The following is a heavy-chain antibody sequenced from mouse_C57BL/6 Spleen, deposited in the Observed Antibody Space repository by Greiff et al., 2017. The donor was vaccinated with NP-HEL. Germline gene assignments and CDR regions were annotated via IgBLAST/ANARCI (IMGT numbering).Heavy chain of an antibody. CDR3: ARWDLDWGYYFDY. V-gene: IGHV5-17*01. J-gene: IGHJ2*01. Sequence: EVKLMESGGGLVKPGGSLKLSCAASGFTFSDYGMHWVRQAPEKGLEWVAYISSGSSTIYYADTVKGRFTISRDNAKNTLFLQMTSLRSEDTAMYYCARWDLDWGYYFDYWGQGTTLTVSS. D-gene: IGHD4-1*01. CDR1: GFTFSDYG. CDR2: ISSGSSTI.